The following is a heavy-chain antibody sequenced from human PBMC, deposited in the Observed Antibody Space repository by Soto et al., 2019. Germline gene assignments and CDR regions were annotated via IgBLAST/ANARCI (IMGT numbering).Heavy chain of an antibody. CDR2: ISWNSGSI. CDR1: GFTFDDYA. Sequence: EVLLVESGGGLVQPGRSLRLSCAASGFTFDDYAMHWVRQGPGKGLEWVSGISWNSGSIGYADSVKGRFTISRDNAKNSLYLQMNILRAEDTALCYCAKDISDYSKYMSGWNYYRAMDVCGQGTTVTVSS. CDR3: AKDISDYSKYMSGWNYYRAMDV. D-gene: IGHD4-4*01. V-gene: IGHV3-9*01. J-gene: IGHJ6*02.